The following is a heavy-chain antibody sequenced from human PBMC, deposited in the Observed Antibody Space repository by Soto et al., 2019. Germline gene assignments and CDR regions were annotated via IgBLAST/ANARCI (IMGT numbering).Heavy chain of an antibody. CDR1: GGSISTGGYY. CDR3: ARGLSVTLFDN. V-gene: IGHV4-31*03. CDR2: IYYSGST. Sequence: QVQLQESGPGLVKPSQTLSLTCTVSGGSISTGGYYWTWIRQHPGKGLEWIGYIYYSGSTYYNPSLKSRVTISVDTSKNQFSLKLSSVTAEDTAVYYCARGLSVTLFDNWGKGTLVTVSS. J-gene: IGHJ4*02. D-gene: IGHD4-17*01.